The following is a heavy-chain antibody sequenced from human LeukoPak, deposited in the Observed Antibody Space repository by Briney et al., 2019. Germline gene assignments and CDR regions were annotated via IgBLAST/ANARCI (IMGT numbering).Heavy chain of an antibody. D-gene: IGHD4-17*01. CDR2: IWYDESNK. J-gene: IGHJ4*02. Sequence: GGSLRLSCAASGFTFSSYGMHWVRQAPGKGLEWVAVIWYDESNKYYADSVKGRFTISRDNSKNTLYLQMNSLRAEDTAVYYCAKGSVTTFGAADYWGQGTLVTVSS. CDR1: GFTFSSYG. V-gene: IGHV3-33*06. CDR3: AKGSVTTFGAADY.